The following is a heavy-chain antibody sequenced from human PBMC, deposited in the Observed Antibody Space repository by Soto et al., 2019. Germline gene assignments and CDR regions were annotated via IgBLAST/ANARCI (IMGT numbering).Heavy chain of an antibody. Sequence: PGGSLRLSCTASGFTFGDYAMSWFRQAPGKGLEWVGFIRSKAYGGTTEYAASVKGRFTISRDDSKSIAYLQMNSLKTEDTARKYFTRVGTVDIVVVPAAPENENCSDPWGKGTLVTVSS. D-gene: IGHD2-2*01. J-gene: IGHJ5*02. CDR3: TRVGTVDIVVVPAAPENENCSDP. CDR2: IRSKAYGGTT. V-gene: IGHV3-49*03. CDR1: GFTFGDYA.